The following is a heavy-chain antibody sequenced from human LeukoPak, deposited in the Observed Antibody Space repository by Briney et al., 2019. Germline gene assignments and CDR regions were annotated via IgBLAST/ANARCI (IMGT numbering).Heavy chain of an antibody. CDR1: GYTFTSHY. CDR3: ARASLDAAMVYWYFDL. CDR2: INPSGGGT. V-gene: IGHV1-46*01. D-gene: IGHD5-18*01. J-gene: IGHJ2*01. Sequence: ASLKVSCVASGYTFTSHYIHWVRQAPGQGPKWMGVINPSGGGTTYAQKFQGRVTMTRDTSTSTAYVELNSLTSDDTAVYYCARASLDAAMVYWYFDLWGPGTLVAVSS.